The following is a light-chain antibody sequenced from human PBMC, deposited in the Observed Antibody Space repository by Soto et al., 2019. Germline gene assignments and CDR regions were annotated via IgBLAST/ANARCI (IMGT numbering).Light chain of an antibody. CDR2: ATS. CDR1: QGIRTD. Sequence: AIQVTQSPSSLSASVGDRVSLTCRTSQGIRTDLGWYQQKPGKAPKLLIYATSSLQTGVPSRFSGTGSGTDFTLSISSLQPEDFATYYCLQHYNFPWTFGQGTKVEIK. J-gene: IGKJ1*01. CDR3: LQHYNFPWT. V-gene: IGKV1-6*01.